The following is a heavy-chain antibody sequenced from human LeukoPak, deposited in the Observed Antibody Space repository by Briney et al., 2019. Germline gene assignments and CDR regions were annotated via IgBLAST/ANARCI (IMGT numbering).Heavy chain of an antibody. CDR3: ARDPHYYGSGHAGWFDP. Sequence: SETLSLTCTVSGGSISIHYWSWIRQPPGKGLEWIGYITYSGSTNYNPSLNSRVTISADTSKNQFSLKLYSVTAADTAVYYCARDPHYYGSGHAGWFDPWGQGTLVTVSS. V-gene: IGHV4-59*11. J-gene: IGHJ5*02. CDR2: ITYSGST. CDR1: GGSISIHY. D-gene: IGHD3-10*01.